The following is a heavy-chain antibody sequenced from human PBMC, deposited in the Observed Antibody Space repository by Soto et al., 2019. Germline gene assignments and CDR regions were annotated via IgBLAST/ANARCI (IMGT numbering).Heavy chain of an antibody. CDR3: ARWTLQQLNWFDP. Sequence: EVQLVESGGGLIQPGGSLRLSCAASGFTVSSNYMIWVRQAPGEGLEWVSVIYDGGTTYYADSVKGRFTISRDNSKNMLYRQMNSLRVEDTAVYYCARWTLQQLNWFDPWGQGTLVTVSS. V-gene: IGHV3-53*01. CDR1: GFTVSSNY. CDR2: IYDGGTT. D-gene: IGHD4-4*01. J-gene: IGHJ5*02.